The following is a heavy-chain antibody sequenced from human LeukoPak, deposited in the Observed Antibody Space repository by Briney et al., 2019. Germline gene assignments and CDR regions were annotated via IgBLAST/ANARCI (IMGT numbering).Heavy chain of an antibody. D-gene: IGHD3-22*01. Sequence: PGGSLRLSCAASGFTFSSYAMSWVRQAPGKGLEWVSVISGSGGSTHYADSVKGRFTISRDNSKKGRFTISRVNSKNTLYLQMNSLRAEDTAVYYCAAYYYDSSGYWNWGQGTLVTVSS. V-gene: IGHV3-23*01. CDR3: AAYYYDSSGYWN. CDR1: GFTFSSYA. J-gene: IGHJ4*02. CDR2: ISGSGGST.